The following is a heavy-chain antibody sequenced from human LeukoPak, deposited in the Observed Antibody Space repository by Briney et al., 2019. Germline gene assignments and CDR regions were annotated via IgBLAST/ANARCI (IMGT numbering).Heavy chain of an antibody. Sequence: GGSLRLSCAASGFTFSSSYMHWVRQAPGKGLVWVSRINADASLIIYADSVKGRFTIFRDNAKNTLYLQMNSLRAEDTAVYYCARGSLVHYYGSGSYRNRAGFDYWGQGTLVTVSS. V-gene: IGHV3-74*01. CDR1: GFTFSSSY. CDR2: INADASLI. J-gene: IGHJ4*02. CDR3: ARGSLVHYYGSGSYRNRAGFDY. D-gene: IGHD3-10*01.